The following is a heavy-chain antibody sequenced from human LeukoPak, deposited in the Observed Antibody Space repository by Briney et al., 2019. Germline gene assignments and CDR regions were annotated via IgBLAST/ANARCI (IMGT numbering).Heavy chain of an antibody. CDR3: AREHLTIFGVVDY. CDR1: GGSISSGDYY. V-gene: IGHV4-30-4*08. Sequence: SQTLSLTCTVSGGSISSGDYYWSWIRQPPGKGLEWIGYIYYSGSTYYNLSLKSRVTISVDTSKNQFSLKLSSVTAADTAVYYCAREHLTIFGVVDYWGQGTLVTVSS. CDR2: IYYSGST. D-gene: IGHD3-3*01. J-gene: IGHJ4*02.